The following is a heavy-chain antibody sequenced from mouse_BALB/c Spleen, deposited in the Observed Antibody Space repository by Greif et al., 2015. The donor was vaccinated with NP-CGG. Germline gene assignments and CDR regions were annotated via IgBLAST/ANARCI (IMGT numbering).Heavy chain of an antibody. J-gene: IGHJ2*01. V-gene: IGHV1-87*01. D-gene: IGHD2-3*01. Sequence: QVQLQQSGAELARPGASVKLSCKASGYTFTSYWMQWVKQRPGQGLEWIGAIYPGDGDTRYTQKFKGKATLTADKSSSTAYMQLSSLASEDSAVYYCARRRDGYYPIDYRGQGTTLTVSS. CDR3: ARRRDGYYPIDY. CDR1: GYTFTSYW. CDR2: IYPGDGDT.